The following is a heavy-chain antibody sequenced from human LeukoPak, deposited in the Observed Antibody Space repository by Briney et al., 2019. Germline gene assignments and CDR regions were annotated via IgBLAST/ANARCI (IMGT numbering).Heavy chain of an antibody. V-gene: IGHV4-34*01. CDR1: GGSFSGYS. J-gene: IGHJ5*01. CDR3: ARGLPIISMLRGVKPSVMFDS. CDR2: IYYSGST. D-gene: IGHD3-10*01. Sequence: PSETLSLTCAVYGGSFSGYSWSWIRQPPGKGLEWVGNIYYSGSTYYNPSLKSRVTISVDTSKNQFALRLSSVTAADTAVYYCARGLPIISMLRGVKPSVMFDSWGQGTLVTVSS.